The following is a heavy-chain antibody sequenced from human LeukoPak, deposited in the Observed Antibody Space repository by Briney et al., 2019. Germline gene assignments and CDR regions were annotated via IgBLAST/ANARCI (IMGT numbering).Heavy chain of an antibody. V-gene: IGHV3-11*01. Sequence: GGSLRLSCAASGFTFSDYYMSWIRQAPGKGLEWVSCISSSGSTIYYADSVKGRFTISRDNAKNSLYLQMNSLRAEDTAVYYCRTGSRGYYFDYWGQGTLVTVSS. CDR3: RTGSRGYYFDY. CDR2: ISSSGSTI. D-gene: IGHD1-1*01. J-gene: IGHJ4*02. CDR1: GFTFSDYY.